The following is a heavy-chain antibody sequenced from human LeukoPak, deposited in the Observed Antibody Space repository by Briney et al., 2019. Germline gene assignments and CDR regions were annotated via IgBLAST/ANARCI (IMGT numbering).Heavy chain of an antibody. Sequence: PGGSLRLSCAASGFTFSSYAMSWVRQAPGKGLEWVSAISGSGGSTYCADSVKGRFTISRDNSKNTLYLQMNSLRAEDTAVYHCARVYYYDSSGYFGYWGQGTLVTVSS. CDR2: ISGSGGST. CDR1: GFTFSSYA. D-gene: IGHD3-22*01. J-gene: IGHJ4*02. V-gene: IGHV3-23*01. CDR3: ARVYYYDSSGYFGY.